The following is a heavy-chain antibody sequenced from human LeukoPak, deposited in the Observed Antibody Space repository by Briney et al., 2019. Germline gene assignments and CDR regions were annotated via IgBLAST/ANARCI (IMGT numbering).Heavy chain of an antibody. V-gene: IGHV3-7*03. CDR3: AKRTTSGGGPFDI. D-gene: IGHD1-14*01. CDR1: GFTFSGYW. CDR2: MNQDGRER. Sequence: GGSLRLSCAASGFTFSGYWMTWVRQTPGKGLEWVANMNQDGRERYYVDSVKGRFTISRDNAKNSLYLQMSSLRAEDTAVYYCAKRTTSGGGPFDIWGQETMVTVSS. J-gene: IGHJ3*02.